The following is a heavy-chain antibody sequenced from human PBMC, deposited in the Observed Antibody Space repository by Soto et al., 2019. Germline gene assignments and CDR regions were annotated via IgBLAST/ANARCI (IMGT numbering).Heavy chain of an antibody. J-gene: IGHJ4*02. CDR2: IIPVFGTS. CDR1: GGTFSSYA. V-gene: IGHV1-69*06. CDR3: ASEGPSIVGATRALGN. D-gene: IGHD1-26*01. Sequence: QVQLVQSGAEVKKPGSSVRVSCKASGGTFSSYALNWVRQAPGQWLEWMGGIIPVFGTSNYAQKFQGRVTITADKTTSTAYMEVSSLRSEDTAVYYCASEGPSIVGATRALGNWGLGTLVTVSS.